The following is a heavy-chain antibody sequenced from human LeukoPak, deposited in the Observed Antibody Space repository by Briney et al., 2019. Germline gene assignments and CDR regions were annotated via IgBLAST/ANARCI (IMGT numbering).Heavy chain of an antibody. D-gene: IGHD6-6*01. V-gene: IGHV1-69*04. CDR2: IIPILGIA. Sequence: GASVKVSCKASGGTFSSYAISWVRPAPGQGLEWMGRIIPILGIANYAQKFQGRVTITADKSTSTAYMELSSLRSEDTAVYYCARDPSEWQLVRGISYWGQGTLVTVSS. J-gene: IGHJ4*02. CDR1: GGTFSSYA. CDR3: ARDPSEWQLVRGISY.